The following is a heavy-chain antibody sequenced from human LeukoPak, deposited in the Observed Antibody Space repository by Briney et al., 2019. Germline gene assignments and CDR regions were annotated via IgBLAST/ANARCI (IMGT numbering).Heavy chain of an antibody. J-gene: IGHJ3*02. D-gene: IGHD3-22*01. CDR1: GFTFSSYW. CDR3: ATSIGQYYYDSSGYYGNEAFDI. Sequence: GGSLRLSCAASGFTFSSYWMSWVRQAPGKGLEWVANIKQDGSEKYYVDSVKGRFTISRDNAKNSLYLQMNSLRAEDTAVYYCATSIGQYYYDSSGYYGNEAFDIWGQGTMVTVSS. CDR2: IKQDGSEK. V-gene: IGHV3-7*01.